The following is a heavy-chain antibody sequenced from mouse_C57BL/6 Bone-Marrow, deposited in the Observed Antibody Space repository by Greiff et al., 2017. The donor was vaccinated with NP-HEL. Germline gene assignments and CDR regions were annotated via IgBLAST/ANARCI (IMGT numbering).Heavy chain of an antibody. CDR1: GFTFSSYT. J-gene: IGHJ2*01. D-gene: IGHD1-1*01. Sequence: EVKLMESGGGLVKPGGSLKLSCAASGFTFSSYTMSWVRQTPEKRLEWVATISGGGGNTYYPDSVKGRFIIPRDNAKNTLYLQRSSLRSEDTALYYCASSSYVGYFDYWGQGTTLTVSS. CDR2: ISGGGGNT. V-gene: IGHV5-9*01. CDR3: ASSSYVGYFDY.